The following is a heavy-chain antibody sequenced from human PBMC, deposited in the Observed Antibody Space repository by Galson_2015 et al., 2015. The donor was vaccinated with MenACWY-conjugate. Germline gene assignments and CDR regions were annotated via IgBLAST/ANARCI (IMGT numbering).Heavy chain of an antibody. CDR2: IDWDDDK. J-gene: IGHJ4*02. CDR1: GFSLSTSGMR. D-gene: IGHD5-24*01. V-gene: IGHV2-70*04. CDR3: ARIGDGYNYSFDY. Sequence: PALVKPTQTLTLTCTFSGFSLSTSGMRVSWIRQPPGKALEWLARIDWDDDKFYSTSLKTRLTISKDTSKNQVVLTMTNMDPVDTATYYCARIGDGYNYSFDYWGQGTLVTVSS.